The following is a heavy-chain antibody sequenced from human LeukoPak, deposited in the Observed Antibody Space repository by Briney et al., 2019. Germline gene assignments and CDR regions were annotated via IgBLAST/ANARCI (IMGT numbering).Heavy chain of an antibody. CDR3: ARDVPTYYYGSGSYEPFDY. V-gene: IGHV1-3*01. Sequence: GPVKVSCKASGYTFTSYAMHWVRQAPGQRLEWMGWINAGNGNTKYSQKFQGRVTITRDTSASTAYMELSSLRSEDTAVYYCARDVPTYYYGSGSYEPFDYWGQGTLVTVSS. CDR2: INAGNGNT. J-gene: IGHJ4*02. CDR1: GYTFTSYA. D-gene: IGHD3-10*01.